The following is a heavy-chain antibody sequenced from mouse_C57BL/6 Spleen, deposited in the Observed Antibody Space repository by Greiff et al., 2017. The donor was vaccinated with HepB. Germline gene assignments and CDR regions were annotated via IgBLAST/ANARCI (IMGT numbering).Heavy chain of an antibody. V-gene: IGHV1-15*01. CDR1: GYTFTDYE. CDR3: TRYGQQRGYAMDY. Sequence: QVQLKQSGAELVRPGASVTLSCKASGYTFTDYEMHWVKQTPVHGLEWIGAIDPETGGTAYNQKFKGKAILTADKSSSTAYMELRSLTSEDSAVYYCTRYGQQRGYAMDYWGQGTSVTVSS. J-gene: IGHJ4*01. CDR2: IDPETGGT. D-gene: IGHD1-2*01.